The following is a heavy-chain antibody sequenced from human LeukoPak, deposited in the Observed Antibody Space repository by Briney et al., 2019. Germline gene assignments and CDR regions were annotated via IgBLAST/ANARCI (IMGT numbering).Heavy chain of an antibody. CDR2: ISSSGGST. Sequence: GGSLRLSCAASGFTFSSYAMSWVRQAPGKGLEWVSAISSSGGSTYYADSVKGRFTISRDNSKNTLYLQMNSLRAEDTAVYYCATYCGGDCYPYNSYYYYYGMDVWGQGTTVTVSS. D-gene: IGHD2-21*02. J-gene: IGHJ6*02. V-gene: IGHV3-23*01. CDR1: GFTFSSYA. CDR3: ATYCGGDCYPYNSYYYYYGMDV.